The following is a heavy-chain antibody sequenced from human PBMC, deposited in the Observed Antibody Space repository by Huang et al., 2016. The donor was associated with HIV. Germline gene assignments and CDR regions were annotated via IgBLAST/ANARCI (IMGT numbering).Heavy chain of an antibody. CDR1: GGSFTGNY. D-gene: IGHD3-3*01. J-gene: IGHJ6*02. V-gene: IGHV4-34*02. Sequence: QMQLQQRGAGLLKPSETLSLTCGVSGGSFTGNYLTWIRQAPGKGLEWSGEVNDSGATNYNPALNGRVTISLDKSNRELSLNLRSVTAADTAVYDCARQWTILEWLLGLDVWGQGTTVIVSS. CDR3: ARQWTILEWLLGLDV. CDR2: VNDSGAT.